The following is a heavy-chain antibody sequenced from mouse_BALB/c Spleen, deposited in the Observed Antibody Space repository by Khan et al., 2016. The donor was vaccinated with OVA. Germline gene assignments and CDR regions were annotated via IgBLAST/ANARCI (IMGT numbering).Heavy chain of an antibody. CDR2: ISYSGVT. CDR1: GYSITSGYA. J-gene: IGHJ2*01. D-gene: IGHD1-1*01. CDR3: ARGNYYGYYFDY. Sequence: EVQLLEPGPGLVKPSQSLSLTCTVTGYSITSGYAWNWIRQFPGNKLEWMGYISYSGVTSYTPSLKSRNSITRDTSKNQFFLQLNSVTTEDTATYYCARGNYYGYYFDYWGQGTTLTVSS. V-gene: IGHV3-2*02.